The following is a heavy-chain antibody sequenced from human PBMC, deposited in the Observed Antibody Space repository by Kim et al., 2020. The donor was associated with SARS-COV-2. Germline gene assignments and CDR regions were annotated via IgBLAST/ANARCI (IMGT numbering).Heavy chain of an antibody. V-gene: IGHV3-33*03. J-gene: IGHJ3*02. CDR3: ANSAVAAPGAFDI. Sequence: PDSVKGRVTMSRADSTTTLTLKMNSLRSEDTAVYYCANSAVAAPGAFDIWGQGTMVTVSS. D-gene: IGHD6-19*01.